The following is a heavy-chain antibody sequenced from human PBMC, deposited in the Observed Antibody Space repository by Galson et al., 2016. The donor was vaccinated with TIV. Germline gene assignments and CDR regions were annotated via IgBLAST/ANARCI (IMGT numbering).Heavy chain of an antibody. Sequence: SVKVSCKASGDTFSSFVISWVRQAPGQGLEWMGGVIPLFGEAHYAQKFQGRVTISADESTRTVYMELSGLRPGATAMYYCAKCRNTAMDTYYYYYGLDVWGQGTTVTVSS. D-gene: IGHD5-18*01. CDR1: GDTFSSFV. CDR2: VIPLFGEA. J-gene: IGHJ6*02. CDR3: AKCRNTAMDTYYYYYGLDV. V-gene: IGHV1-69*13.